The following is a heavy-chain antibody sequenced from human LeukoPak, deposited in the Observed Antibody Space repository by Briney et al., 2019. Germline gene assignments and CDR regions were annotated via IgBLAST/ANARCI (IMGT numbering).Heavy chain of an antibody. CDR1: GFTFSSYA. D-gene: IGHD6-19*01. CDR2: MSGSGGST. V-gene: IGHV3-23*01. Sequence: GGSLRLSCAASGFTFSSYAMSWVRQAPGKGLEWVSVMSGSGGSTYYADSVKGRFTISRDNSKNTLYLQMNSLRAEDTAVYYRAKGGLTKYSSGWYVWFDPWGQGTLVTVSS. CDR3: AKGGLTKYSSGWYVWFDP. J-gene: IGHJ5*02.